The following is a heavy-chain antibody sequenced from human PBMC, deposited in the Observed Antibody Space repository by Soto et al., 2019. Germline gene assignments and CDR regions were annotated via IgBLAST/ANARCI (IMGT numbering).Heavy chain of an antibody. Sequence: PSETLSLTCTVSGGSISSYYWSWIRQPAGKGLEWIGRIYTSGSTNYNPSLKSRVTMSVDTSKNQLSLKLSSVTAADTAVYYCARDIVVVVAAKFYYYGMDVWGQGTTVTVSS. CDR2: IYTSGST. CDR1: GGSISSYY. J-gene: IGHJ6*02. V-gene: IGHV4-4*07. D-gene: IGHD2-15*01. CDR3: ARDIVVVVAAKFYYYGMDV.